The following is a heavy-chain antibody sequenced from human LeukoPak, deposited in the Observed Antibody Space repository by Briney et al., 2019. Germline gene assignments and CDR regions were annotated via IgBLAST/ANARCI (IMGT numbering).Heavy chain of an antibody. J-gene: IGHJ5*01. CDR1: GGSISSGSYY. Sequence: PSQTLSLTCTVSGGSISSGSYYWSWIRQPAGKGLEWIGRIYTSGSTNYNPSLKSRVTISVDTSKRQFSLTMTSVTAADTAVYYCARAAQEGQNWFDPWGQGTLVTVSS. CDR2: IYTSGST. CDR3: ARAAQEGQNWFDP. V-gene: IGHV4-61*02. D-gene: IGHD6-13*01.